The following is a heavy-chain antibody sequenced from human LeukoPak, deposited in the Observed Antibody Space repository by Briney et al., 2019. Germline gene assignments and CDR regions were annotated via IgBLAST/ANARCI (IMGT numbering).Heavy chain of an antibody. D-gene: IGHD6-19*01. CDR2: INAGNGDT. CDR1: GYTFSSHA. J-gene: IGHJ4*02. CDR3: VTRPGIAVAGFDF. V-gene: IGHV1-3*01. Sequence: ASVKVSCKASGYTFSSHAMNWVRQAPGQRLEWMGWINAGNGDTKYSPKFQGRVTITSDTSASTAYMELSSLRSEDTAVYYCVTRPGIAVAGFDFWGQGTLVTVSS.